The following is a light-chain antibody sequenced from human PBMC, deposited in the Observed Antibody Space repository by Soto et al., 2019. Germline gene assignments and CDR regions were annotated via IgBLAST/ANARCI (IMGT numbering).Light chain of an antibody. J-gene: IGKJ1*01. CDR1: QSISTQ. Sequence: QVSQSPSALSASDGDRVTIICRASQSISTQLAWYQQKPGMAPKLLISGAFSLESGVPSRFSGSGSGTEIALTSSSLQPDDFATYYCQQYYSYSKFGRGTKVDIK. CDR2: GAF. V-gene: IGKV1-5*02. CDR3: QQYYSYSK.